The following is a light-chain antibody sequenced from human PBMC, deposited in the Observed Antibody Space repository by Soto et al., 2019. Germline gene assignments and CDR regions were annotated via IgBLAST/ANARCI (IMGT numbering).Light chain of an antibody. CDR3: QQSNSKSWT. CDR1: QGIGRG. V-gene: IGKV1-5*01. J-gene: IGKJ1*01. CDR2: EAS. Sequence: DIQMTQSPSTLSASVGDRVTITCRASQGIGRGLAWYQQKPGRAPKLLIYEASILESGVPSRFSGSGSGTEFTLTISSLQPSDFATYYCQQSNSKSWTFGQGTRVEIK.